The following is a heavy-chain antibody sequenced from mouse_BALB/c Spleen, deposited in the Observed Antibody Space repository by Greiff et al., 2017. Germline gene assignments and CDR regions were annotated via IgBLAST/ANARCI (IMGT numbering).Heavy chain of an antibody. CDR1: GFNIKDYY. V-gene: IGHV14-4*02. CDR2: IDPENGDT. D-gene: IGHD3-2*01. J-gene: IGHJ3*01. CDR3: NAGDSSGYGFAY. Sequence: VQLKESGAELVRSGASVKLSCTASGFNIKDYYMHWVKQRPEQGLEWIGWIDPENGDTEYAPKFQGKATMTADTSSNTAYLQLSSLTSEDTAVYYCNAGDSSGYGFAYWGQGTLVTVSA.